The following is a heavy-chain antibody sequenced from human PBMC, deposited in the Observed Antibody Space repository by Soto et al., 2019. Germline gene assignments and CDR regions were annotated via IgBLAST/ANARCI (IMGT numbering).Heavy chain of an antibody. CDR2: IRGSGVSK. D-gene: IGHD6-25*01. J-gene: IGHJ4*02. V-gene: IGHV3-23*04. CDR3: VRDPRVRPEREAHVAN. Sequence: EVQLVESGGDLAQPGGSLRLSCAASGFTFSLYAMPWVRQAPGRGLDWVSGIRGSGVSKYYADSVKGRFTISRDDSKNTLYLQMSSLRAEDTAVYYCVRDPRVRPEREAHVANWGQGTLVTVSS. CDR1: GFTFSLYA.